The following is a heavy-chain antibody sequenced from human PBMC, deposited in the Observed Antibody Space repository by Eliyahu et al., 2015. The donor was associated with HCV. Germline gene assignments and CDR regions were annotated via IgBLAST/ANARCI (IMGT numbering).Heavy chain of an antibody. Sequence: EGQLVESGGGLVQPGRSVRLSXLVXGFTYDDHVIXWVRQXPGKGXGWVSGFHMIDGSVGYADSVKGRFTISRDKAKKSVYLEMNSLRVDDTGLYYCIKDLIPGGADVWGQGTTVTVSS. D-gene: IGHD3-16*01. V-gene: IGHV3-9*01. CDR1: GFTYDDHV. J-gene: IGHJ6*02. CDR2: FHMIDGSV. CDR3: IKDLIPGGADV.